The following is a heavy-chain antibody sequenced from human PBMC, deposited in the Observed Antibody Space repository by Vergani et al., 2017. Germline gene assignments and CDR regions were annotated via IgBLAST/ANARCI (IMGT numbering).Heavy chain of an antibody. CDR3: ARDHVGGYDYVWGSYRLRGNWFDP. Sequence: QVQLVQSGAEVKKPGASVKVSCKASGYTFTSYDINWVRQAPGQGLEWMGWMNPNSGGTKYAQKFQGRVTMTRETAISTAYMELSRLRADDTAVYYCARDHVGGYDYVWGSYRLRGNWFDPWGQGTLVTVSS. D-gene: IGHD3-16*02. CDR1: GYTFTSYD. CDR2: MNPNSGGT. V-gene: IGHV1-2*02. J-gene: IGHJ5*02.